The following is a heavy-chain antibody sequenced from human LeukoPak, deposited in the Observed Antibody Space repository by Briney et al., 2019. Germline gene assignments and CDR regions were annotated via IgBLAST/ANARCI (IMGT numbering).Heavy chain of an antibody. V-gene: IGHV3-23*01. J-gene: IGHJ4*02. CDR1: GFTFSSYA. D-gene: IGHD3-3*01. Sequence: GGSLRLSCAASGFTFSSYAMTWVRQGPGKGLEWVSTISGSGGNTYYADSVKGRFTISRDNSMNTVYLQMNSLRADDTAVYYCAKALLRFLEWLPSDYWGQGTLVTVSS. CDR2: ISGSGGNT. CDR3: AKALLRFLEWLPSDY.